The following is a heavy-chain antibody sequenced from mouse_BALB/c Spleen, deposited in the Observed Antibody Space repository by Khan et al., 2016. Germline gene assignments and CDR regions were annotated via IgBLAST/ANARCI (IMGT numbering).Heavy chain of an antibody. CDR3: ARYYYAMDY. V-gene: IGHV3-2*02. J-gene: IGHJ4*01. Sequence: EVQLQESGPGLVKFSQSLSLTCTVTGYSITSDYAWNWIRQFPGNKLEWMGYITYSGSPSYKPYLKSRISITRDTSTNQSFLQLNSVTTEDTATYCCARYYYAMDYWGQGTTVTVSS. CDR2: ITYSGSP. CDR1: GYSITSDYA.